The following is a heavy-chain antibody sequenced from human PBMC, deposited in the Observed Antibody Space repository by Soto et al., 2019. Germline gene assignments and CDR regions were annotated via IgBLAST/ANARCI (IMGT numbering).Heavy chain of an antibody. CDR1: GFTFSDYY. V-gene: IGHV3-11*01. CDR3: ARDQRIVTPHQVNRFDP. CDR2: ISSSGSTI. Sequence: QVQLVESGGGLVKPGGSLRLSCAATGFTFSDYYMSWIRQAPGKGLEWVSYISSSGSTIYYADSVKGRFTNSRANAKNSLYLQMNSLRAEDTAVYHCARDQRIVTPHQVNRFDPWGQGTMVTVSS. D-gene: IGHD1-1*01. J-gene: IGHJ5*02.